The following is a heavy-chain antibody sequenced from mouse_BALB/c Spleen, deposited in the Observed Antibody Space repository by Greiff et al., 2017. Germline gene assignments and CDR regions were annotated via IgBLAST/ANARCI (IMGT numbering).Heavy chain of an antibody. Sequence: QVQLQQSGAELAKPGSSLKMSCKASGYTFTSYWMHWVKQRPGQGLEWIGYINPSTGYTEYNQKFKDKATLTADKSSSTAYMQLSSLTSEDSAVYYCARLITGDYWGQGTSVTVSS. J-gene: IGHJ4*01. CDR3: ARLITGDY. CDR1: GYTFTSYW. V-gene: IGHV1-7*01. CDR2: INPSTGYT. D-gene: IGHD2-4*01.